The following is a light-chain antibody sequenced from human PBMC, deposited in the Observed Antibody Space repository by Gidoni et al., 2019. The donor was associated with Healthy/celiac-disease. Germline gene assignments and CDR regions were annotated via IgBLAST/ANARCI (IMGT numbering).Light chain of an antibody. V-gene: IGLV1-44*01. J-gene: IGLJ2*01. Sequence: QSVLTQPPSASGTPGQRVTISWSGRSSNIGSNTVNWYQQLPGTAPKLLIYSNNQRPSGVPDRFSGAKSGTSASLAISGLQSEDEADYYCAAWDDSLNGVVFGGGTKLTVL. CDR2: SNN. CDR3: AAWDDSLNGVV. CDR1: SSNIGSNT.